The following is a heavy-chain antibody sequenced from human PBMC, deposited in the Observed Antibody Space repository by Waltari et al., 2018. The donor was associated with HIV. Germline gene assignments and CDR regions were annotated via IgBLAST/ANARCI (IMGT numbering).Heavy chain of an antibody. CDR3: ARDSAWGDSSGYYYFYFDY. CDR2: IIPIFGTA. CDR1: GGTFSSYA. V-gene: IGHV1-69*01. J-gene: IGHJ4*02. Sequence: QVQLVQSGAEVKKPGSSVKVSCKASGGTFSSYAISWVRQAPGQGFEWMGGIIPIFGTANYAQKFQGRVTITADESTSTAYMELSSLRSEDTAVYYCARDSAWGDSSGYYYFYFDYWGQGTLVTVSS. D-gene: IGHD3-22*01.